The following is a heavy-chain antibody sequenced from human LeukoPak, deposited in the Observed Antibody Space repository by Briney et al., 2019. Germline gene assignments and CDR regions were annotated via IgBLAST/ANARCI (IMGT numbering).Heavy chain of an antibody. CDR3: VSGNDPDSTWENYRLDAFDI. CDR2: ISSTSDYI. D-gene: IGHD3-16*02. Sequence: GGSLRLSCAASGYTFSHYSVNWVRQAPGRGLEWVSSISSTSDYIYYADSVKGRFTISRDNTKSSLYLQMNSLRAEDTAVYYCVSGNDPDSTWENYRLDAFDIWGQGTTVIVSS. V-gene: IGHV3-21*01. CDR1: GYTFSHYS. J-gene: IGHJ3*02.